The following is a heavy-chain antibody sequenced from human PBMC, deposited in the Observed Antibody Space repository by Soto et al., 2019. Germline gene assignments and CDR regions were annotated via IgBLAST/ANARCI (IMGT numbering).Heavy chain of an antibody. V-gene: IGHV3-30*18. CDR2: ISYDGSNK. Sequence: QVQLVESGGGLFNPGRSLRPSWAASGSTSGSYGRHWVPQVPGRGRGWGAVISYDGSNKYYADSVKGRFTISRDNSKNTLYLQMNSLRAEDTAVYYCAKDGIAAAGTSPVVDYWGQGTLVTVSS. CDR3: AKDGIAAAGTSPVVDY. J-gene: IGHJ4*02. CDR1: GSTSGSYG. D-gene: IGHD6-13*01.